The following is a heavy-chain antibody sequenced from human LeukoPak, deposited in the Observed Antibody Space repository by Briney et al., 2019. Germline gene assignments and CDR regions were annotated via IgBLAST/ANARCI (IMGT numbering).Heavy chain of an antibody. V-gene: IGHV4-4*07. J-gene: IGHJ5*02. D-gene: IGHD6-19*01. CDR1: GGSISSYD. Sequence: SETLSLTCTVSGGSISSYDWSWIRQPAGKGLEWIGRIYSSGSTNYNPSLKSRVTMSVATPKNQFSLKLSSVTAADTAVYYCARDLGMAVALPFDPWGQGTLVTVSS. CDR2: IYSSGST. CDR3: ARDLGMAVALPFDP.